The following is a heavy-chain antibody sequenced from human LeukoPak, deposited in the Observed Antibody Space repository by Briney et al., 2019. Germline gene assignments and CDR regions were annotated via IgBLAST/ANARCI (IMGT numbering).Heavy chain of an antibody. Sequence: GGSLRLSCAASGVTVSNNYMNWVRQAPGKGLEWVSVMYSGGSTYYSDSVTGRFTISRDNSKNTLYLQMNNLRAEDTAVYYCATHYYDSSGYYYDHAFDIWGQGTMVTVSS. CDR1: GVTVSNNY. CDR3: ATHYYDSSGYYYDHAFDI. CDR2: MYSGGST. V-gene: IGHV3-53*01. D-gene: IGHD3-22*01. J-gene: IGHJ3*02.